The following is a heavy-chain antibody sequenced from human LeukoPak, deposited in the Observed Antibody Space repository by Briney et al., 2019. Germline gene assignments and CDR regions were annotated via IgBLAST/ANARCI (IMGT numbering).Heavy chain of an antibody. D-gene: IGHD4-17*01. J-gene: IGHJ4*02. CDR1: GGSISSSSYY. CDR3: ARQMGYGDYSKFDY. CDR2: IYYSGST. V-gene: IGHV4-39*01. Sequence: SETLSLTCTVSGGSISSSSYYWGWIRQPPGKGLEWTGSIYYSGSTYYNPSLKSRVTISVDTSKNQFSLKLSSVTAADTAVYYCARQMGYGDYSKFDYWGQGTLVTVSS.